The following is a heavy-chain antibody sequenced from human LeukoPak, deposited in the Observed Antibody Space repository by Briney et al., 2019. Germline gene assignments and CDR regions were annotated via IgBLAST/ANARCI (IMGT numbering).Heavy chain of an antibody. Sequence: GGSLRLSCPASGFTVSSNYMSWVRQAPGKGLEWVSVIYSGGSTYYADSVKGRFTISRDNSKNTLYLQMNSLRAEDTAVYYCATESRRDGYNYDYWGQGTLVTVSS. J-gene: IGHJ4*02. V-gene: IGHV3-66*01. CDR3: ATESRRDGYNYDY. CDR1: GFTVSSNY. D-gene: IGHD5-24*01. CDR2: IYSGGST.